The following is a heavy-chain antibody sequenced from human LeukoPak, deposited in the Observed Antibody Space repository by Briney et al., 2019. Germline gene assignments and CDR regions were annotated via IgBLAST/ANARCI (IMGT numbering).Heavy chain of an antibody. CDR3: ARVGVDYSGNIIKYFFDY. CDR1: GGSISSYY. Sequence: SETLSLTCTVSGGSISSYYWSWIRQPAGKGLEWIGNIYYSGSANYNPSLQSRVIISVDTSKNQFSLNLSPVLAADTAVYYCARVGVDYSGNIIKYFFDYWGQGTLVTVSS. J-gene: IGHJ4*02. CDR2: IYYSGSA. D-gene: IGHD4-23*01. V-gene: IGHV4-59*01.